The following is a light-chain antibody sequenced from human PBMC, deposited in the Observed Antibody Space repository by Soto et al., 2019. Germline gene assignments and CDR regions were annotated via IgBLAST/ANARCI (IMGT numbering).Light chain of an antibody. Sequence: QSALTQPASVSGSPGQSITIPCTGTSSDVGGYNFVSWYQHHPGKAPKLMIYDVTNRPSGVSDRFSGSKSGNTASLTISGLQAEDEADYFCSSYTSITTFYVFGTGTKVTVL. J-gene: IGLJ1*01. CDR1: SSDVGGYNF. V-gene: IGLV2-14*03. CDR2: DVT. CDR3: SSYTSITTFYV.